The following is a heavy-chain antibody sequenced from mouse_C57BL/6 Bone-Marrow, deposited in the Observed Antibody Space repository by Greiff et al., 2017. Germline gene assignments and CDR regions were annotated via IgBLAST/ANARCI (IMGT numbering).Heavy chain of an antibody. CDR2: IDPSDSYT. CDR1: GYTFTSYW. V-gene: IGHV1-69*01. J-gene: IGHJ3*01. Sequence: VKLQQPGAELVMPGASVKLSCKASGYTFTSYWLHWVKQRPGQGLEWIGEIDPSDSYTNYNQKFKGKSTLTVDKSSSTAYMQLSSLTSEDSAVYCCARRRGWLLGFACWGQGDL. D-gene: IGHD2-3*01. CDR3: ARRRGWLLGFAC.